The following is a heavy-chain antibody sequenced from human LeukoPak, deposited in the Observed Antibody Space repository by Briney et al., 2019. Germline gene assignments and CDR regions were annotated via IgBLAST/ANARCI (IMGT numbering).Heavy chain of an antibody. CDR2: FYYSGST. Sequence: PSETLSLTCTVSGGSFSSGSLYWGWLRQPPGMGLEWVGCFYYSGSTYYNPSLKSRVTISVDTSKSQFSLKLSSVAAADTAVYYCATRYCSGGSCRFDYWGQGTLVTVSS. J-gene: IGHJ4*02. V-gene: IGHV4-61*01. CDR1: GGSFSSGSLY. CDR3: ATRYCSGGSCRFDY. D-gene: IGHD2-15*01.